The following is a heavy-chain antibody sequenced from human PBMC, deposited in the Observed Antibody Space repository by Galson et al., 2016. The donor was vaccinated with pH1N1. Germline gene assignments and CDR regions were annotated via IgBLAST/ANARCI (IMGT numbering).Heavy chain of an antibody. Sequence: SLRLSCAASGFTFSSNWMSWVRQAPGKGLEWVASINQHGSEKYSVYSVKGRFTITRDNAKDSLYLQMNSLRAEDTAVYYCARDALDYYDSSGYYFDYWGQGTLVTVSS. CDR2: INQHGSEK. CDR3: ARDALDYYDSSGYYFDY. J-gene: IGHJ4*02. CDR1: GFTFSSNW. V-gene: IGHV3-7*01. D-gene: IGHD3-22*01.